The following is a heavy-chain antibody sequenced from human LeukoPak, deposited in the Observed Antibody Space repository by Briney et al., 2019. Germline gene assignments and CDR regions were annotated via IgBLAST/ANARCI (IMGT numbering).Heavy chain of an antibody. CDR1: GFTFSSYD. D-gene: IGHD6-13*01. Sequence: GGSLRLSCAASGFTFSSYDMHWVRQATGKGLEWVSAIGTAGDTYYPGSVKGRFTISRENAKNSLYLQMNSLRAGDTAVYYCARGLIAAAGSFGGYYYYYGMDVWGQGTTVTVSS. V-gene: IGHV3-13*01. J-gene: IGHJ6*02. CDR3: ARGLIAAAGSFGGYYYYYGMDV. CDR2: IGTAGDT.